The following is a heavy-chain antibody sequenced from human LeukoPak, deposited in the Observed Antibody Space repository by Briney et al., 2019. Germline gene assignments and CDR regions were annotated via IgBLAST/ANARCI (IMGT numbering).Heavy chain of an antibody. CDR2: VSYSGST. J-gene: IGHJ6*02. V-gene: IGHV4-39*01. Sequence: SETLSLTCPVSGGSISSSIYYWGWIRQPPGKGLEWIGSVSYSGSTYYNPSLKSRVTISVDTSKNQFSLKLSPVTAADTAVYYCARRSWDQTGMDVWGQGTTITV. CDR3: ARRSWDQTGMDV. D-gene: IGHD1-26*01. CDR1: GGSISSSIYY.